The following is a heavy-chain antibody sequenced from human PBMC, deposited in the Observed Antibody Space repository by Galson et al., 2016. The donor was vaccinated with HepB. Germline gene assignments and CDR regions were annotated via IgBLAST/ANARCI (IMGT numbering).Heavy chain of an antibody. CDR1: GFTFSNDW. CDR2: IKSRTDGGTA. V-gene: IGHV3-15*07. J-gene: IGHJ4*02. CDR3: STYRQERRLGY. D-gene: IGHD1-1*01. Sequence: SLRLSCAASGFTFSNDWMNWVRQAPGKGLEWVGRIKSRTDGGTADYAEPVTGRFTISRDDSKNTLDIQMNSLKTADTAVYYCSTYRQERRLGYWGQGTLVTVSS.